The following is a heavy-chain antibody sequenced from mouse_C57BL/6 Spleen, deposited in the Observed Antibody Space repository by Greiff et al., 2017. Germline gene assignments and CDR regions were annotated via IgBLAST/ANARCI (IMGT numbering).Heavy chain of an antibody. CDR3: TRYHGSSYGFAY. D-gene: IGHD1-1*01. CDR1: GYTFTDYE. V-gene: IGHV1-15*01. J-gene: IGHJ3*01. CDR2: IDPETGGT. Sequence: VQLQQSGAELVRPGASVTLSCKASGYTFTDYEMHWVKQTPVHGLEWIGAIDPETGGTAYNQKFKGKAILTADKSSSTAYMELRSLTSEDSAVYYCTRYHGSSYGFAYWGQGTLVTVSA.